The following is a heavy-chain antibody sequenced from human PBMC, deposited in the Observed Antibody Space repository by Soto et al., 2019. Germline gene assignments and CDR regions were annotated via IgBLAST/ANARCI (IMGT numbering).Heavy chain of an antibody. D-gene: IGHD1-26*01. Sequence: SETLSLTCTVSGGSISSSSYYWGWIRQPPGKGLEWIGSIYYSGSPYYNPSLKSRVTISVDTSKNQFSLKLSSVTAAVTAVYYCARGPAIVGATGFSDYFDYWGQGTLVTVSS. CDR2: IYYSGSP. J-gene: IGHJ4*02. CDR3: ARGPAIVGATGFSDYFDY. V-gene: IGHV4-39*01. CDR1: GGSISSSSYY.